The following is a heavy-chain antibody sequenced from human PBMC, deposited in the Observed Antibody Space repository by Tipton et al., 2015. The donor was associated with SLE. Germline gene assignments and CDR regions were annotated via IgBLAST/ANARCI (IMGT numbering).Heavy chain of an antibody. J-gene: IGHJ4*02. CDR2: IYYSGST. CDR1: GGSISSYY. CDR3: ARDLQYGSGNNYFDY. Sequence: TLSLTCTASGGSISSYYWSWIRQPPGKGLEWIGFIYYSGSTNYNPSLKSRVSISVDTSKNQFSLKLSSVTAADTAVYYCARDLQYGSGNNYFDYWGQGTLVTVSS. V-gene: IGHV4-59*12. D-gene: IGHD3-10*01.